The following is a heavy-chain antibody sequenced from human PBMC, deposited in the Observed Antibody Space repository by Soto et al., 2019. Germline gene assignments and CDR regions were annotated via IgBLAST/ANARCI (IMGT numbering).Heavy chain of an antibody. CDR3: ARGVLF. J-gene: IGHJ4*02. CDR2: IHHSGST. Sequence: QVQLQESGPGLVKPSQTLSLTCTVSGGSISSGGYYWSWIRQHPGKGLEWIGCIHHSGSTYYNPSHKSRVTISIDTSKNQFSLRVSSMTAADTAVYYCARGVLFWGQGTLVTVSS. D-gene: IGHD2-8*01. V-gene: IGHV4-31*03. CDR1: GGSISSGGYY.